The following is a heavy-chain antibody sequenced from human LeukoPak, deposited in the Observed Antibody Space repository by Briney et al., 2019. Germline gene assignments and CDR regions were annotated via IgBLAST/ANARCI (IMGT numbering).Heavy chain of an antibody. CDR2: INHSGST. CDR1: GGSFSGYY. Sequence: SETLSLTCAVYGGSFSGYYWSWIRQPPGKGLEWIGEINHSGSTNYNPSLKSRVTISVDTSKNQFSLKLSSVTAADTAVYYCARHRTYYCDSSGYYTFDYWGQGTLVTVSS. D-gene: IGHD3-22*01. J-gene: IGHJ4*02. V-gene: IGHV4-34*01. CDR3: ARHRTYYCDSSGYYTFDY.